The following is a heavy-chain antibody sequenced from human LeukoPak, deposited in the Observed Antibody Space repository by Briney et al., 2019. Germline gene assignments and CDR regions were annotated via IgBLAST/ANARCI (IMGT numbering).Heavy chain of an antibody. Sequence: ASVKVSCKVSGYTLIELSMHWVRQAPGKGLEWMGGFDPEDGETIYAQKFQGRVTMTQDTSTDTAYMELSSLRSEETAVYYCATVGREDIVVVPAAYYYYYYMDVWGKGTTVTVSS. CDR3: ATVGREDIVVVPAAYYYYYYMDV. V-gene: IGHV1-24*01. D-gene: IGHD2-2*01. CDR1: GYTLIELS. J-gene: IGHJ6*03. CDR2: FDPEDGET.